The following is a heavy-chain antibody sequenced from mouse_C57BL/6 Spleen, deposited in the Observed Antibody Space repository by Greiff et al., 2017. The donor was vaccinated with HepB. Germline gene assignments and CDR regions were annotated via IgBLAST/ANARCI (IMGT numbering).Heavy chain of an antibody. CDR3: ARTQGAGYAMDY. CDR1: GFTFSDYG. J-gene: IGHJ4*01. V-gene: IGHV5-17*01. CDR2: ISSGSSTI. Sequence: EVKLEESGGGLVKPGGSLKLSCAASGFTFSDYGMHWVRQAPEKGLEWVAYISSGSSTIYYADTVKGRFTISRDNAKNTLFLQMTSLRSEDTAMYYCARTQGAGYAMDYWGQGTSVTVSS.